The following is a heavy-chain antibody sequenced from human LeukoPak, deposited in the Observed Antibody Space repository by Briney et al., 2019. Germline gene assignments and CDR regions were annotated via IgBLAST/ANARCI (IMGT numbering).Heavy chain of an antibody. J-gene: IGHJ4*02. CDR3: ARVLTLWFGALDY. CDR1: GFMFTDHA. Sequence: GGSLRLSCAASGFMFTDHALSWVREAPGKGLEWVSSISGSGTTTYYAESVRGRFTISRDNSKNTVYLQMNSLRADDTALYYCARVLTLWFGALDYWGQGRMVSV. V-gene: IGHV3-23*01. D-gene: IGHD3-10*01. CDR2: ISGSGTTT.